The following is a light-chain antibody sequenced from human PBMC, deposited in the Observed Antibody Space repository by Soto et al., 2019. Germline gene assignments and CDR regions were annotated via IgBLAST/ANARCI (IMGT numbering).Light chain of an antibody. J-gene: IGKJ5*01. CDR2: GAS. Sequence: PGESANLSCRATQTVSITYLTWYQQKPGQAPRLLXLGASKRSNGIPDRFSGSGSGRDFTLTISGLEPEDFAGYYCQQYGSSPLISFGQGTRLEI. CDR3: QQYGSSPLIS. CDR1: QTVSITY. V-gene: IGKV3-20*01.